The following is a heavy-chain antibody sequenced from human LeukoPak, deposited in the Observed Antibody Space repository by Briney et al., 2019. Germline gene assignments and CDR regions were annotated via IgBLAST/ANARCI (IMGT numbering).Heavy chain of an antibody. CDR3: ARGPYYDSSGSKVPFDY. CDR1: GFTVSSND. V-gene: IGHV3-23*01. D-gene: IGHD3-22*01. CDR2: ISGSGGST. J-gene: IGHJ4*02. Sequence: PGGSLRLSCAASGFTVSSNDMSWVRQAPGKGLEWVSAISGSGGSTYYADSVKGRFTISRDNSKNTLYLQMNSLRAEDTAVYYCARGPYYDSSGSKVPFDYWGQGTLVTVSS.